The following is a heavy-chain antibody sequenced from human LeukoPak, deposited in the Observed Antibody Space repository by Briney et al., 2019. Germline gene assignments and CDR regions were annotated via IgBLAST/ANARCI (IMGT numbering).Heavy chain of an antibody. CDR2: IYYSGDT. CDR3: AKLPGFWNTYYYYMDV. D-gene: IGHD3-3*01. CDR1: SGSISSSSYY. Sequence: SETLSLTCTVSSGSISSSSYYWGWIRQPPGKGLEWIGSIYYSGDTYYNPSLKSRVTMSVDTSKNQFSLKLRSVTAADTAVYYCAKLPGFWNTYYYYMDVWGKGTTVTVSS. V-gene: IGHV4-39*01. J-gene: IGHJ6*03.